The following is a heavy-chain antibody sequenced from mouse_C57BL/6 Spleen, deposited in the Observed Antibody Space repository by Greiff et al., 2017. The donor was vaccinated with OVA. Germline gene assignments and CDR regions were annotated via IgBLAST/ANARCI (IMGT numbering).Heavy chain of an antibody. Sequence: QVQLQQPGAELVKPGASVKLSCKASGYTFTSYWMHWVKQRPGQGLEWIGMIHPNSGSTNYNEKFKSKATLTVDKASSAAYMQLSSLTSEDSAVYYCASCSSYGWFAYWGQGTLVTVSA. CDR1: GYTFTSYW. CDR2: IHPNSGST. J-gene: IGHJ3*01. CDR3: ASCSSYGWFAY. D-gene: IGHD1-1*01. V-gene: IGHV1-64*01.